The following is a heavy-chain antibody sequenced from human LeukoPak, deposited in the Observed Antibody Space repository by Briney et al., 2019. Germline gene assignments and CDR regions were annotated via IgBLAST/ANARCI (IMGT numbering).Heavy chain of an antibody. CDR1: GFTFSNYW. D-gene: IGHD6-19*01. CDR2: IKQDGSEK. J-gene: IGHJ4*02. V-gene: IGHV3-7*01. CDR3: ARGGAVTGTGDY. Sequence: PGGSLRLSCAASGFTFSNYWMTWVRQAPGKGLEWVANIKQDGSEKYYVDSVKGRITISRDNAKNSLYLQMNSLRAEDTAVYYCARGGAVTGTGDYWGQGTLVTVSS.